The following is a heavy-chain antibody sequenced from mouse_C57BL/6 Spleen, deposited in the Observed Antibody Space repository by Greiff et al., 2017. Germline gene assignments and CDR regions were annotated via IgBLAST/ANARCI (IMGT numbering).Heavy chain of an antibody. Sequence: QVQLKQPGAELVKPGASVKMSCKASGYTFTSYWITWVKQRPGQGLEWIGDIYPGSGSTNYNEKFKSKATLTVDTSSSTAYMQLSSLTSEDSAVYYCARPSRTVVAPYYAMDYWGQGTSVTVSS. D-gene: IGHD1-1*01. V-gene: IGHV1-55*01. J-gene: IGHJ4*01. CDR2: IYPGSGST. CDR3: ARPSRTVVAPYYAMDY. CDR1: GYTFTSYW.